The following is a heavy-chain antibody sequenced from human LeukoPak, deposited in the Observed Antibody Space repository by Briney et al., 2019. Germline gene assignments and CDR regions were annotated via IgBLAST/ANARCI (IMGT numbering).Heavy chain of an antibody. CDR3: ARAGVTTGDY. V-gene: IGHV1-8*01. CDR2: VNPNSGNT. J-gene: IGHJ4*02. Sequence: GASVKVSCKASGYTFTSYVINWVRQATGRGVEWMGWVNPNSGNTGYAQKFQGRVTMTRNTSISTAYMELSSLRSEDTAVYYCARAGVTTGDYWGQGTLVTVSS. CDR1: GYTFTSYV. D-gene: IGHD4-17*01.